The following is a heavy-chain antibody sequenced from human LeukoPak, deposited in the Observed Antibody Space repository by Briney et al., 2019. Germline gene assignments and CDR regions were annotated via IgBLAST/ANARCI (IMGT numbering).Heavy chain of an antibody. J-gene: IGHJ4*02. D-gene: IGHD1-26*01. Sequence: VSVKVSCKASGYTFTSYYMHWVRQAPGQGLEWMGIINPSGGNTRYAQKFQGRVTMTRDTSTSTVYMELSSLKSEDTAVYYCARAQYSGSYYRPDYWGQGTLVTVSS. CDR2: INPSGGNT. V-gene: IGHV1-46*01. CDR3: ARAQYSGSYYRPDY. CDR1: GYTFTSYY.